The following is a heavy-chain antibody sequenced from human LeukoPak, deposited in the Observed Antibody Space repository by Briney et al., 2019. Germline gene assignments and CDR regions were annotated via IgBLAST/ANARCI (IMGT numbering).Heavy chain of an antibody. CDR3: ARVRSQGSGSYYFDY. CDR1: GFTFSSYW. CDR2: ISSSSSYI. Sequence: GGSLRLSCAASGFTFSSYWMSWVRQAPGKGLEWVSSISSSSSYIYYADSVKGRFTISRDNAKNSLYLQMNSLRAEDTAVYYCARVRSQGSGSYYFDYWGQGTLVTVSS. D-gene: IGHD1-26*01. V-gene: IGHV3-21*01. J-gene: IGHJ4*02.